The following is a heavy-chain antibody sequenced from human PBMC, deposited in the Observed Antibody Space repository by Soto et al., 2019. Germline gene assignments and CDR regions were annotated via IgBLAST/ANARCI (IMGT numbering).Heavy chain of an antibody. CDR3: ARTYDGSGPNSGGYAFEF. D-gene: IGHD3-22*01. CDR1: GGSMISYY. V-gene: IGHV4-59*01. CDR2: IYYSGT. J-gene: IGHJ3*01. Sequence: SETLSLTCTVSGGSMISYYWSWIRQPPGKGLEWIAYIYYSGTSYNPSLKSRVSISLDTSKNQFSLKLSSVTAADTAVYYCARTYDGSGPNSGGYAFEFWGQGTMVIVSS.